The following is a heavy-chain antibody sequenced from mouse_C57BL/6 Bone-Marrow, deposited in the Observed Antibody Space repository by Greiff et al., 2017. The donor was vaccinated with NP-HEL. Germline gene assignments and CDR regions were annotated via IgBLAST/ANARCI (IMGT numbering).Heavy chain of an antibody. V-gene: IGHV1-20*01. CDR3: ARQGFYVYFGY. Sequence: VQLQQSGPELVKPGASVKISCKASGYSFTGYFMNWVMQSHGQSLEWIGRINPYNGDTFYNQKFKGKATLTVDKSSSTAHMELRSLTSEDAAVYYCARQGFYVYFGYWGKGTTLTVAS. J-gene: IGHJ2*01. CDR2: INPYNGDT. D-gene: IGHD3-3*01. CDR1: GYSFTGYF.